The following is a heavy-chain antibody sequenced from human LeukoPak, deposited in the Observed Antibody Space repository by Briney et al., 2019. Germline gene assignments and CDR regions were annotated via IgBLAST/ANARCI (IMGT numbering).Heavy chain of an antibody. D-gene: IGHD5-24*01. J-gene: IGHJ4*02. V-gene: IGHV4-39*07. CDR3: ARGGPRDGYDDY. CDR1: GGSISSSSYY. Sequence: SETLSLTCTVSGGSISSSSYYWGWIRQPPGKGLEWIGSIYYSGSTYYNPSLKSRVTISVDTSKNQFSLKLSSVTAADTAVYYCARGGPRDGYDDYWGQGTLVAVSS. CDR2: IYYSGST.